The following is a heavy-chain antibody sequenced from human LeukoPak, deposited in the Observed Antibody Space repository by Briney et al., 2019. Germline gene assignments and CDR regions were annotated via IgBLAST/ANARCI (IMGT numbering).Heavy chain of an antibody. CDR2: IYYSGST. V-gene: IGHV4-59*01. CDR1: GGSISSYY. D-gene: IGHD6-6*01. Sequence: SETLSLTCTVSGGSISSYYWSWIRQPPGKGLEWIGYIYYSGSTNYNPSLKSRVTISVDTSKNQFSLKLSSVTAADTAVYYCARIIAARFDYWGQGILVTVSS. J-gene: IGHJ4*02. CDR3: ARIIAARFDY.